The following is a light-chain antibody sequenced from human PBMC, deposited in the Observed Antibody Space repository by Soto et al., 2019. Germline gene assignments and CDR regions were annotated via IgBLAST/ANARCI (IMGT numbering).Light chain of an antibody. Sequence: QSALAQPASVSGSPGQSITIACTGTSSDVGGYNYVSLYQQHPGKAPKLMIYEVRNRPSGVSNRFSGSKSGNTASLTISGLQAEDEADYYCSSYTTSSTLVFGSGTKVTVL. CDR3: SSYTTSSTLV. V-gene: IGLV2-14*03. CDR1: SSDVGGYNY. J-gene: IGLJ1*01. CDR2: EVR.